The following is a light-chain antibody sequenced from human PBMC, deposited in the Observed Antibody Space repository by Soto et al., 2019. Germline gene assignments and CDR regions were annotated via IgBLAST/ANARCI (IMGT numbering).Light chain of an antibody. V-gene: IGKV1-5*03. CDR2: KAS. CDR3: QQYNDNWT. Sequence: DIQMTQSPSTLSASVGDRVTITCRDSQSISSWLAWYQQKPVTAPKLLIYKASTLQSGVPSRFSGSGSGTEFTLTISSLQPDDSATYYCQQYNDNWTFGQGTKVDIK. J-gene: IGKJ1*01. CDR1: QSISSW.